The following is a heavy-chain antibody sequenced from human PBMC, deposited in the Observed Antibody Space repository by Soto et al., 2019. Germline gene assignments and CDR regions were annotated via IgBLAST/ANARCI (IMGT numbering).Heavy chain of an antibody. CDR2: ISYDGSNK. CDR1: GFTFSSYA. V-gene: IGHV3-30-3*01. CDR3: ARDLREGMVRGVGF. J-gene: IGHJ4*02. Sequence: GGSLRLSCAASGFTFSSYAMHWVRQAPGKGLEWVAVISYDGSNKYYADSVKGRFTISRDNSKNTLYLQMNSLRAEDTAVYYCARDLREGMVRGVGFWGQGTLVTVSS. D-gene: IGHD3-10*01.